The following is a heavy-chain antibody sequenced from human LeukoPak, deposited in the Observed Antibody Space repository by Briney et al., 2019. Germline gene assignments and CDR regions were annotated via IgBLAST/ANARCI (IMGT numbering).Heavy chain of an antibody. J-gene: IGHJ4*02. CDR2: INPRDGGT. V-gene: IGHV1-46*01. D-gene: IGHD1-26*01. Sequence: GSVKVSCTASGYTFTGYYMHWVRQAPGQGLEWMGIINPRDGGTSYAQKFQGRVTMTTDTSTSTVYMELSSLRSEDTALYYCARECSVGATSVWGQGTLVTVSS. CDR3: ARECSVGATSV. CDR1: GYTFTGYY.